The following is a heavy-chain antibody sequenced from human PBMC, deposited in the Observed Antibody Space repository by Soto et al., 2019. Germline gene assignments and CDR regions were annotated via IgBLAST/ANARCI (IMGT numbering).Heavy chain of an antibody. V-gene: IGHV5-51*01. CDR1: GYSFTSYW. CDR2: IYPGDSDT. J-gene: IGHJ6*02. Sequence: GESLKISCKGSGYSFTSYWIGWVRQMPGKGLEWMGIIYPGDSDTRYSPSFQGQVTISADKSISTAYLQWSSLKASDTAMYYCARHISAALGSYYYYYGMAVWGQGTTVTVSS. CDR3: ARHISAALGSYYYYYGMAV. D-gene: IGHD2-15*01.